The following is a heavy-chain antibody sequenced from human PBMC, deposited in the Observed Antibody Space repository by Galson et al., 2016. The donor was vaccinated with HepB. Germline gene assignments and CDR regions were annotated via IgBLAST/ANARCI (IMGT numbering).Heavy chain of an antibody. D-gene: IGHD3-10*01. V-gene: IGHV3-23*01. CDR3: AKDGRRRGFEDLMSPVSWLDA. J-gene: IGHJ5*02. CDR2: IRGSGSST. CDR1: GFTFNIYA. Sequence: SLRLSCAASGFTFNIYAMSWVRQSPGRRLEWVSGIRGSGSSTYYADSVRGRFTISRDNSKNTVYLQMNSLSAEDTAVYYCAKDGRRRGFEDLMSPVSWLDAWGQGTRVTVSS.